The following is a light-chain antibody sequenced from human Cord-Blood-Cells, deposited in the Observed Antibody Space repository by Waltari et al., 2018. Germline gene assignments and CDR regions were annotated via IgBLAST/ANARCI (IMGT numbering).Light chain of an antibody. Sequence: DIQMTQSPSTLSASVGDRVTITCRASQSISSWLAWYQQKPGKATKLLIYKASSLESGVPSRFSGSASGTEFTLTISSLQPDEFATYYCQQYNSYSTFGQGTKVEIK. CDR2: KAS. CDR3: QQYNSYST. J-gene: IGKJ1*01. V-gene: IGKV1-5*03. CDR1: QSISSW.